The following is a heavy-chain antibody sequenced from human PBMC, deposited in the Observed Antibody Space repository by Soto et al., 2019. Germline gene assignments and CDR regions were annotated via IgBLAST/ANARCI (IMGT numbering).Heavy chain of an antibody. J-gene: IGHJ6*02. CDR1: EYSFTSHL. Sequence: XESLKISWQTSEYSFTSHLLAWVRQMPGKGLEWMGIIYPSDSDIRYRPSFQGQVTISVDKSISTAYLQWSSLKASDTATYYCARQDYSNYRGGMDVWGQGTTVTVSS. CDR2: IYPSDSDI. V-gene: IGHV5-51*01. D-gene: IGHD2-2*01. CDR3: ARQDYSNYRGGMDV.